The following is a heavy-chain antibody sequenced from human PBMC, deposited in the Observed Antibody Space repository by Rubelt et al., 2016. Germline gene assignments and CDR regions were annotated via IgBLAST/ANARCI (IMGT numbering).Heavy chain of an antibody. CDR3: AREVGATFFDY. CDR2: INTNTGNP. D-gene: IGHD1-26*01. CDR1: GYTFARYT. Sequence: QVQLVQSGSELKKPGASVKVSCKASGYTFARYTMNWVRQAPGQGLEWMGWINTNTGNPTYAPGFNGRFVFSLDPSVSTAYLQISSLKAEDTAVYYCAREVGATFFDYWGQGTLVTVSS. J-gene: IGHJ4*02. V-gene: IGHV7-4-1*02.